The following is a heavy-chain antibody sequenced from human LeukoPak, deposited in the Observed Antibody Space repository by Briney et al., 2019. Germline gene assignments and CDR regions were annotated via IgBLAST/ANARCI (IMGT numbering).Heavy chain of an antibody. D-gene: IGHD5-24*01. CDR1: GFTFSSYG. CDR3: AREGDGYNFFMEAFDI. J-gene: IGHJ3*02. CDR2: ISGGGGST. Sequence: PGGSLRLSCAASGFTFSSYGMSWVRQAPGKGLEWVSAISGGGGSTYYADSVKGRFTISRDNSKNTLYLQMNSLRAEDTAVYYCAREGDGYNFFMEAFDIWGQGTMVTVSS. V-gene: IGHV3-23*01.